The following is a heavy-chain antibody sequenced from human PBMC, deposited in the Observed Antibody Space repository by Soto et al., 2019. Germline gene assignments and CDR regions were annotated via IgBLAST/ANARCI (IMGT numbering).Heavy chain of an antibody. V-gene: IGHV3-48*02. CDR2: ISGSGATK. CDR1: GFTFSSHS. CDR3: ARAIRGFSYVFDY. J-gene: IGHJ4*02. Sequence: PGGSLRLSCAASGFTFSSHSINWVRKAPGKGLEWVSYISGSGATKYYADSVKGRFTISRDNARNSLYLQMSSLSDEDTAVYYCARAIRGFSYVFDYWGQVTLVTFSS. D-gene: IGHD5-18*01.